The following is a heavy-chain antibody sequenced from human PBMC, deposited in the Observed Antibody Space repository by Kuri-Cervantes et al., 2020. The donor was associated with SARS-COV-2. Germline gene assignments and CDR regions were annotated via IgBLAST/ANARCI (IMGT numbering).Heavy chain of an antibody. Sequence: GESLKISCAASGFTFSSYSMNRVRQAPGKGLEWVSYISSSSSTIYYADSVKGRFTISRDNAKNSLYLQMNSLRAEDTAVYYCAKDSRAYCSSTSCYSAFEIWGQGTMVTVSS. CDR1: GFTFSSYS. CDR2: ISSSSSTI. D-gene: IGHD2-2*02. J-gene: IGHJ3*02. V-gene: IGHV3-48*01. CDR3: AKDSRAYCSSTSCYSAFEI.